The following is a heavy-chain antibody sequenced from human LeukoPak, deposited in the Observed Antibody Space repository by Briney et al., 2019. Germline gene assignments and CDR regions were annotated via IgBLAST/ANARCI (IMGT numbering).Heavy chain of an antibody. J-gene: IGHJ4*02. CDR2: INHSGST. V-gene: IGHV4-34*01. CDR1: GGSFSGYY. Sequence: SETLSLTCAVYGGSFSGYYWSWIRQPPGKGLEWIGEINHSGSTNYNPSLKSRVTISVDTSKNQFSLKLSPVTAADTAVYYCARGGRMIVVVIDLPSFDYWGQGTLVTVSS. CDR3: ARGGRMIVVVIDLPSFDY. D-gene: IGHD3-22*01.